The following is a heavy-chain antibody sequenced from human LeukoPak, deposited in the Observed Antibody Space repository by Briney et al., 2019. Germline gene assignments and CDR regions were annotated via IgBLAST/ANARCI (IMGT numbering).Heavy chain of an antibody. CDR3: VKDLYKGDTSTWYYFDY. J-gene: IGHJ4*02. Sequence: SGGSLRLSCAASGFTFSSYAIHWVRQAPGKGPEYVSVINTSGDKTYYADSVKGRFTISRDNSKNTVSLQMSSLRAEDTAMYYCVKDLYKGDTSTWYYFDYWGQGTLVTVSS. CDR1: GFTFSSYA. CDR2: INTSGDKT. V-gene: IGHV3-64D*06. D-gene: IGHD6-13*01.